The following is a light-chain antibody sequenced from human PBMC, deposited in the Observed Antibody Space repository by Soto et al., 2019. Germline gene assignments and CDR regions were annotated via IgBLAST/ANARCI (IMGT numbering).Light chain of an antibody. CDR1: SSDVGGYDY. V-gene: IGLV2-14*03. J-gene: IGLJ2*01. Sequence: QSALTQPASVSGLPGQSITISCTGTSSDVGGYDYVSWYQQHPGKAPKLMIYDVSSRPSGVSNRISGSKSGNTASLTISGLQPEDEADYYCSSYTGTSTKLFGGGTKLTVL. CDR3: SSYTGTSTKL. CDR2: DVS.